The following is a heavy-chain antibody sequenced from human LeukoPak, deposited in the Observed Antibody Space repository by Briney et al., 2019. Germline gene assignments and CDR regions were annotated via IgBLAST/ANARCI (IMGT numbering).Heavy chain of an antibody. Sequence: SGTLSLTCAVSGGSISSSNWWSWVRQPPGKGLEWIGEIYHSGSTNYNPSLKSRVTISVDKSKNQFSLKLSSVTAADTAVYYCARGGFAYYYDSSGYYYFDYWGQGTLVTVSS. CDR3: ARGGFAYYYDSSGYYYFDY. CDR2: IYHSGST. J-gene: IGHJ4*02. V-gene: IGHV4-4*02. CDR1: GGSISSSNW. D-gene: IGHD3-22*01.